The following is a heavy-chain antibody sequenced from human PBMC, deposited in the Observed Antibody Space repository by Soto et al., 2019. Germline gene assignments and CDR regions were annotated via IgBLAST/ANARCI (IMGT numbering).Heavy chain of an antibody. CDR3: ARAKGSYAFDI. V-gene: IGHV3-11*01. Sequence: QVQLVESGGDLVKPGGSLRLSCAASGFTFSDYYMGWIRQAPGKGLECVSYISSSGNTKYYADSVQGRFTISRDNAKTSLNLQMTSLRAEDTAVDYCARAKGSYAFDIWGQGTMVPVSS. J-gene: IGHJ3*02. CDR1: GFTFSDYY. CDR2: ISSSGNTK.